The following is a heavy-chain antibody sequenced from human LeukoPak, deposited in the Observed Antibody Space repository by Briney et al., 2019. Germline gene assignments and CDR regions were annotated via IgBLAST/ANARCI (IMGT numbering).Heavy chain of an antibody. Sequence: RPAGSLRLSCAASGFNFTNAWMTWVRQAPGKGLEWVGRIKSETDGGTIHYGAPVKGRFIISRDDSKNTVGLQMNSLKTEDTGVYYCTTSIVGTTAYWGQGTLVTVSS. CDR1: GFNFTNAW. J-gene: IGHJ4*02. V-gene: IGHV3-15*01. CDR2: IKSETDGGTI. D-gene: IGHD1-26*01. CDR3: TTSIVGTTAY.